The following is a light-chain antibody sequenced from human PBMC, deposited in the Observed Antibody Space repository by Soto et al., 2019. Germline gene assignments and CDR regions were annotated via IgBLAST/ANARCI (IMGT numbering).Light chain of an antibody. CDR2: DNN. CDR1: SSNIGNNY. J-gene: IGLJ2*01. CDR3: GTWDSSLSAVV. Sequence: QSVLTQPPSVSAAPGQKVTISCSGSSSNIGNNYVSWYQQLPGTAPKLLIYDNNKRPSGIPDRFSGSKSCTSATLGITGLQTGDEADYYCGTWDSSLSAVVFGGGTKVTVL. V-gene: IGLV1-51*01.